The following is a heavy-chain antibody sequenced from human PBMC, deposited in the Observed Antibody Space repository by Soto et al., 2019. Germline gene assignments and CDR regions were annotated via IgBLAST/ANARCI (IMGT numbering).Heavy chain of an antibody. CDR1: GYIFANYW. J-gene: IGHJ3*02. V-gene: IGHV5-51*01. CDR3: ARRGYKSKSYDAFDI. Sequence: GESLKISCKGSGYIFANYWIAWVRQMPGKGLESMGIIYPGDSDTRYSPSFQGQVTISADKSISTAYLQWSSLKASDTAMYYCARRGYKSKSYDAFDIWGHGTMVT. CDR2: IYPGDSDT. D-gene: IGHD3-10*01.